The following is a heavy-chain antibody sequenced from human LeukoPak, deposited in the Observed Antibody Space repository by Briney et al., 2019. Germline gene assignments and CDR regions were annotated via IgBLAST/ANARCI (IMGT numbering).Heavy chain of an antibody. D-gene: IGHD1-26*01. Sequence: SETLSLTCTVSGGSISSYYWSWIRQPPGKGLEWIGYIYYSGSTNYNPSLKSRVTISVDTSKNQFSLKLSSVTAADTAVYYCARGEIYYGPLDYWGQGTLVTVSS. J-gene: IGHJ4*02. CDR1: GGSISSYY. CDR2: IYYSGST. V-gene: IGHV4-59*01. CDR3: ARGEIYYGPLDY.